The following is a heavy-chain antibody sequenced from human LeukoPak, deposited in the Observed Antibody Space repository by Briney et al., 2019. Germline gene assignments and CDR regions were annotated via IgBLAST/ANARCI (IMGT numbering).Heavy chain of an antibody. V-gene: IGHV4-34*01. CDR3: ARGDNVLRFLEVDAFDI. CDR2: INYSGST. Sequence: SETLSLTCVVYGGSFSSYYWSWIRQPPGKRLEWIGEINYSGSTDYNPSLTSRVTISVDTSKNQFSLRLSSVTAADTAVYYCARGDNVLRFLEVDAFDIWGQGTMVTVCS. J-gene: IGHJ3*02. CDR1: GGSFSSYY. D-gene: IGHD3-3*01.